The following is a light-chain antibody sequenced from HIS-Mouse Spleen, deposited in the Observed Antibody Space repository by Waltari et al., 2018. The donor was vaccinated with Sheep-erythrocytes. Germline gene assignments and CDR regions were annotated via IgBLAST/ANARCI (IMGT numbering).Light chain of an antibody. CDR2: EVS. Sequence: QSALTQPRSVSGSPGQSVNCDVGGYNYVSWYQQPPGKAPKPMIYEVSKRPSGVPDRFSGSKSGNTASLTISGLQAEDEADYYCCSYAGSYNHVFATGTKVTVL. V-gene: IGLV2-11*01. J-gene: IGLJ1*01. CDR1: DVGGYNY. CDR3: CSYAGSYNHV.